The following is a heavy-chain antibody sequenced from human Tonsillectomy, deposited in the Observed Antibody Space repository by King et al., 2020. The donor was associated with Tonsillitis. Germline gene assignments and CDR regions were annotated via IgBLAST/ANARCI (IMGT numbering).Heavy chain of an antibody. Sequence: VQLVESGGGLVQPGGSLRLSCAASRFTFSKYWMSWVRQAPGKGLEWVANIKQDGREKYYVDSVKGRFTISRDNAKNSLYLQMNSLRAEDTAVYYCATSWAYDSSGYYYGGAFDIWGQGTMVTVS. CDR3: ATSWAYDSSGYYYGGAFDI. J-gene: IGHJ3*02. CDR1: RFTFSKYW. CDR2: IKQDGREK. D-gene: IGHD3-22*01. V-gene: IGHV3-7*01.